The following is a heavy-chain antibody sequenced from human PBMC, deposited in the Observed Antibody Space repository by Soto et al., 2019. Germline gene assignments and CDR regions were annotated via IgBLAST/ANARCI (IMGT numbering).Heavy chain of an antibody. D-gene: IGHD1-20*01. Sequence: GGSLRLSCAASGFTFSSYGMHWVRQAPGKGLEWVAVISYDGSNKYYADSVKGRFTISRDNSKNTLYLQMNSLRAEDTAVYYCAKDLLITGTTTYYYYGMDVWGQGTTVTSP. CDR2: ISYDGSNK. V-gene: IGHV3-30*18. J-gene: IGHJ6*02. CDR1: GFTFSSYG. CDR3: AKDLLITGTTTYYYYGMDV.